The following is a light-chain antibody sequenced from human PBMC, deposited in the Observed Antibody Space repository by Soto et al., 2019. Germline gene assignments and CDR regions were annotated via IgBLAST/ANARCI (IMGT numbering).Light chain of an antibody. J-gene: IGLJ2*01. CDR3: SSFAGGGNPVL. CDR1: SSDVGGYNY. V-gene: IGLV2-8*01. Sequence: QSALTQPPSASGSLGQSVTISCTGTSSDVGGYNYVSWHQQHPGKDPKVMIYEVTKRPPGVPDRFSGSKSGNTASLTVSGLQAEDEAEYYCSSFAGGGNPVLLGGGTKLTVL. CDR2: EVT.